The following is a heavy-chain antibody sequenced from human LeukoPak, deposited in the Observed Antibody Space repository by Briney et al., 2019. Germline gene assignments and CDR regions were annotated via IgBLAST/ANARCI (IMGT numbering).Heavy chain of an antibody. CDR2: ISGSGGST. CDR3: AKALEVRGTVEGY. CDR1: GFTFSSYA. D-gene: IGHD3-10*01. V-gene: IGHV3-23*01. Sequence: GGSLRLSCAASGFTFSSYAMSWVRQALGKGLEWVSAISGSGGSTYYADSVKGRFTISRDNSKNTLYLQMNSLRAEDTAVYYCAKALEVRGTVEGYWGQGTLVTVSS. J-gene: IGHJ4*02.